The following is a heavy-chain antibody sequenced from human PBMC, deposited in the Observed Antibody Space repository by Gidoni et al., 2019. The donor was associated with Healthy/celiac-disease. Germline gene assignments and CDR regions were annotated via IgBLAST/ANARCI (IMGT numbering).Heavy chain of an antibody. V-gene: IGHV4-31*03. CDR1: GGSIRRGGYY. CDR2: IYYSGST. D-gene: IGHD3-9*01. CDR3: ARVLSILRYLRGTYYFDY. Sequence: QVQLQESGPGLVKPSQTLSLTCTVSGGSIRRGGYYLSWIRQHPGKGLEWIGYIYYSGSTYYNPSLKSRVTISVDTSKNQFSLKLSSVTAADTAVYYCARVLSILRYLRGTYYFDYWGQGTLVTVSS. J-gene: IGHJ4*02.